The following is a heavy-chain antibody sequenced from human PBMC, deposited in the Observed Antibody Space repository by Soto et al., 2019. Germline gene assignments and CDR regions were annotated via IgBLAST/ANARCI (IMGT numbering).Heavy chain of an antibody. D-gene: IGHD1-26*01. J-gene: IGHJ1*01. V-gene: IGHV1-69*13. CDR3: AREPSPQYSGSYRYFQH. CDR2: IIPIFGTA. CDR1: GGTFSSYA. Sequence: ASVKVSCKASGGTFSSYAISWVRQAPGQGLEWMGGIIPIFGTANYAQKFQGRVTITADESTSTAYMELSSLRSEDTAVYYCAREPSPQYSGSYRYFQHWGQGTLVTVSS.